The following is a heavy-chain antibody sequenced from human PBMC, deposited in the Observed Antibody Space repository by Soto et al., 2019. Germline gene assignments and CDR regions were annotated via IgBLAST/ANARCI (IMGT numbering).Heavy chain of an antibody. J-gene: IGHJ4*02. D-gene: IGHD6-13*01. Sequence: LKISCQCSGYTFSNFWIGCVRQLPGKGLEWMGIIYPGDHETRYGPSFHGKVTISADKSINTAYLQWNSLEASDTAFYFCARSPRSSPYFDYWGQGALVTVS. CDR2: IYPGDHET. V-gene: IGHV5-51*01. CDR3: ARSPRSSPYFDY. CDR1: GYTFSNFW.